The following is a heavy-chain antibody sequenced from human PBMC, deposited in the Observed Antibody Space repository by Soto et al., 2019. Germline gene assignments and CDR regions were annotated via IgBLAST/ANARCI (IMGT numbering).Heavy chain of an antibody. D-gene: IGHD2-15*01. V-gene: IGHV4-30-4*01. CDR1: GDSISTVDYF. CDR3: ARGRYCLTGRCFPNWFDS. CDR2: IYKSATT. Sequence: QVQLLESGPGLVKPSQTLSLTCSVSGDSISTVDYFWAWVRQPLGQALEYIGYIYKSATTYYNPSFESLVAISLDTSKSQFSLNVTSLTAADTAVYFCARGRYCLTGRCFPNWFDSWGQGTLVTVSS. J-gene: IGHJ5*01.